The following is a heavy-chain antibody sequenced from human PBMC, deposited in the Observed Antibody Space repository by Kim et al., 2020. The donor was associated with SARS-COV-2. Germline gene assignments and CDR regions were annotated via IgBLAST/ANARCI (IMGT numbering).Heavy chain of an antibody. D-gene: IGHD1-26*01. V-gene: IGHV4-34*01. CDR3: ASGGSGSFGAFDI. Sequence: YTPSLKSRVTISVDTSKNQFSLKLSSVTAADTAVYYCASGGSGSFGAFDIWGQGTIVTVSS. J-gene: IGHJ3*02.